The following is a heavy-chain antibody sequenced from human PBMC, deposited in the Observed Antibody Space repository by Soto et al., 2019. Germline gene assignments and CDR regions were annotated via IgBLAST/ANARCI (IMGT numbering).Heavy chain of an antibody. V-gene: IGHV3-7*01. CDR3: RRDPGYGAIDH. J-gene: IGHJ4*02. Sequence: EVQLVESGGGLVQPGGSLRLSCVASGFTFSSFWMGWVRQAPGKGLEWVAIIKGDGSDKYYMDSVKGRVTISRYNTKNLRYGQMHVLIVEGRAVYSCRRDPGYGAIDHWGQGTLVTVSS. CDR1: GFTFSSFW. CDR2: IKGDGSDK. D-gene: IGHD6-13*01.